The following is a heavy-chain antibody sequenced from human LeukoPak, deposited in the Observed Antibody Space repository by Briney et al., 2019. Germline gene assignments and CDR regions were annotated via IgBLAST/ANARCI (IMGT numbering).Heavy chain of an antibody. CDR1: GYTFTGYY. Sequence: ASVKVSCKASGYTFTGYYMHWVRQAPGQGLEWVGWINPNSGGTNYAQKFQGRVTMTRDTSISTAYMELSRLRSDDTAVYYCARDAEYYYDSSGYYLLDYYYGMDVWGQGTTVTVSS. CDR3: ARDAEYYYDSSGYYLLDYYYGMDV. D-gene: IGHD3-22*01. V-gene: IGHV1-2*02. CDR2: INPNSGGT. J-gene: IGHJ6*02.